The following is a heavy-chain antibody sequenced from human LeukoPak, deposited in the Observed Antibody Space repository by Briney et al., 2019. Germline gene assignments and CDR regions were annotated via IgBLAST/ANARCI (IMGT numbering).Heavy chain of an antibody. J-gene: IGHJ4*02. V-gene: IGHV3-23*01. CDR2: ISGSGGST. CDR3: ASPETHYYDSSGYYSAVAY. CDR1: GFTFSSYA. Sequence: GGSLRLSCAASGFTFSSYAMSWVRRAPGKGLEWVSAISGSGGSTYYADSVKGRFTISRDNSKNTLYLQMNSLRAEDTAVYYCASPETHYYDSSGYYSAVAYWGQGTLVTVSS. D-gene: IGHD3-22*01.